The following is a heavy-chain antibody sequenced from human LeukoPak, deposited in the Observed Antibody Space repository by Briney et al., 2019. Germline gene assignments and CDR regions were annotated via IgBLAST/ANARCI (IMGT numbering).Heavy chain of an antibody. V-gene: IGHV1-2*02. CDR3: ARDQFVPYYYDSSGYYIYFDY. CDR1: GYTFTGYY. J-gene: IGHJ4*02. Sequence: ASVKVSCKASGYTFTGYYMHWVRQAPGQGLKWMGWINPNSGGTNYAQKFQGRVTMTRDTSISTAYMELSRLRSDDTAVYYCARDQFVPYYYDSSGYYIYFDYWGQGTLVTVSS. CDR2: INPNSGGT. D-gene: IGHD3-22*01.